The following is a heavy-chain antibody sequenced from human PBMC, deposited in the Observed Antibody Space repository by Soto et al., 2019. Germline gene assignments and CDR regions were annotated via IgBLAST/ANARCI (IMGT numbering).Heavy chain of an antibody. Sequence: ESLKISCKGSGYSFTSYWISWVRQMPGKGLEWMGRIDPSDSYTNYSPSFQGHVTISADKSISTAYLQWSSLKASDTAMYYCARQAAAAGPTYYYYYGMDVWGQGTTVTVSS. J-gene: IGHJ6*02. CDR2: IDPSDSYT. D-gene: IGHD6-13*01. CDR3: ARQAAAAGPTYYYYYGMDV. CDR1: GYSFTSYW. V-gene: IGHV5-10-1*01.